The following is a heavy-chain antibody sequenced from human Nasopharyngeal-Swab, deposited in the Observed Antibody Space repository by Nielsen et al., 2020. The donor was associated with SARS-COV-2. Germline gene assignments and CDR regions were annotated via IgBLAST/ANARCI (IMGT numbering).Heavy chain of an antibody. D-gene: IGHD3-9*01. CDR2: ISSSSSTI. V-gene: IGHV3-48*01. CDR3: ARDGLTYYDILTGYSWFDP. CDR1: GFTFSSYS. Sequence: GGSLRLSCAASGFTFSSYSMNWVRQAPGKGLEWVSYISSSSSTIYYADSVKGRFTISRDNAKNSLYLQMNSLRGEDTAVYYCARDGLTYYDILTGYSWFDPWGQGTLVTVSS. J-gene: IGHJ5*02.